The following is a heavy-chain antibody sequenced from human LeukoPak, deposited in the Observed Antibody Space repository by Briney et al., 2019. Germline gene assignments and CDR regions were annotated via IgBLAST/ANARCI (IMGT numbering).Heavy chain of an antibody. CDR1: GFSFDDYA. CDR2: ISGDGGST. CDR3: AKDSGYRQLRAEFFHD. J-gene: IGHJ1*01. Sequence: RGSLRLSCAASGFSFDDYAMHWVRQVPGKGLEWVSLISGDGGSTDYIESVKGRFTISRDNNRNSLYLKMNSLRTEDTALYFCAKDSGYRQLRAEFFHDWGQGTLVTVSS. D-gene: IGHD6-13*01. V-gene: IGHV3-43*02.